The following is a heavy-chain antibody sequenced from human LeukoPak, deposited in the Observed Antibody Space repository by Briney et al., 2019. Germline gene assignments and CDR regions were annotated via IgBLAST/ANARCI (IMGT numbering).Heavy chain of an antibody. D-gene: IGHD6-13*01. CDR2: ISYDGSNK. Sequence: GGSLRLSCAASGFTFSSYGMHWVRQAPGKGLERVAVISYDGSNKYYADSVKGRFTISRDNSKNTLYLQMNSLRAEDTAVYYCAKVRSSSWYYFDYWGQGTLVTVSS. J-gene: IGHJ4*02. V-gene: IGHV3-30*18. CDR3: AKVRSSSWYYFDY. CDR1: GFTFSSYG.